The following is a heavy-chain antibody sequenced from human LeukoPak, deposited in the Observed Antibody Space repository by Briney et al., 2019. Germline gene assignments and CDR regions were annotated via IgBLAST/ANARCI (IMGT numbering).Heavy chain of an antibody. V-gene: IGHV3-21*01. D-gene: IGHD5-24*01. CDR2: ISSSSSYI. Sequence: AGGSLRLSCAASGFTFSSYSMNWVRQAPGKGLEWVSSISSSSSYIYYADSVKGRFTISRDNAKNSRYLQMNSLRAEDTAVYYCARDRDGYSDYWGQGTLVTVSS. CDR1: GFTFSSYS. J-gene: IGHJ4*02. CDR3: ARDRDGYSDY.